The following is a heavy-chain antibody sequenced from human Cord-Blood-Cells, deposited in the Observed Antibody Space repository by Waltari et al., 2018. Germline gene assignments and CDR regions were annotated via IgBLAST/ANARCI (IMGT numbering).Heavy chain of an antibody. D-gene: IGHD4-17*01. Sequence: QVQLQQWGAGLLKPSETLSLTCAVYAGSFSGYYWSWIRQPRGKGLEWIGEINHSGSTNYNPSLKSRVTISVDTSKNQFSLKLSSVTAADTAVYYCARGEKMTTVTTSYNWFDPWGQGTLVTVSS. CDR1: AGSFSGYY. J-gene: IGHJ5*02. CDR3: ARGEKMTTVTTSYNWFDP. V-gene: IGHV4-34*01. CDR2: INHSGST.